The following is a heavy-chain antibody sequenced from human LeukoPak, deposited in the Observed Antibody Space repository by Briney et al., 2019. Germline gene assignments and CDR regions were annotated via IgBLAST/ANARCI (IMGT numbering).Heavy chain of an antibody. J-gene: IGHJ3*02. CDR3: IKQWLYLGAFDI. Sequence: GGSLRLSCAASGFTFSSYAMSWVRQAPGKGLEWVSGISGGGDSTSYADSVKGRFTISRDNSKNTLYLQMSSLRAEDTAVYYCIKQWLYLGAFDIWGQGTMVTVSS. CDR1: GFTFSSYA. V-gene: IGHV3-23*01. CDR2: ISGGGDST. D-gene: IGHD6-19*01.